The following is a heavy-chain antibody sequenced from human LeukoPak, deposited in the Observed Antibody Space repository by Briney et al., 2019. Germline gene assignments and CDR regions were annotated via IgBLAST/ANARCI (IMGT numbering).Heavy chain of an antibody. CDR1: GFTFSSYN. J-gene: IGHJ3*02. CDR2: ISSSSIYI. CDR3: ARAPGYCSGGGCYWTNDAFDI. D-gene: IGHD2-15*01. Sequence: PGGSLRLSCSASGFTFSSYNMNWVRQAPGKGLEWVSSISSSSIYIYYADSVKGRFTISRDYAENSLYLQMNSLRAEDTAVYYCARAPGYCSGGGCYWTNDAFDIWGQGTMVTVSS. V-gene: IGHV3-21*01.